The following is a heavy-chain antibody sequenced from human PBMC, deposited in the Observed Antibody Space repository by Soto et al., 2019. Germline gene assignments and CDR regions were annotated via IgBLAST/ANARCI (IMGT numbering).Heavy chain of an antibody. CDR2: IYYSGST. CDR1: GGSIGSYY. CDR3: ARSGYDFLIDY. V-gene: IGHV4-59*01. Sequence: PSETLSLTCTVSGGSIGSYYWSWIRQPPGKGLEWIGCIYYSGSTNYNPSLKSRVTISVDTSKNQFSLKLSSVTAADTAVYYCARSGYDFLIDYWGQGTLVTVS. D-gene: IGHD5-12*01. J-gene: IGHJ4*02.